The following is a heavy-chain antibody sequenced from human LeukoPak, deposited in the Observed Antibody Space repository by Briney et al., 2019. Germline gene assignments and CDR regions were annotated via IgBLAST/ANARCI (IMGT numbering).Heavy chain of an antibody. Sequence: SSETLSLTCTVSGGSISSYYWSWIRQPAGKGLEWIGRIYTSGSTNYNPSLKSRVTMSVDTSKNQFSLKLSSVTAADTAVYYCARVRGSDDYVWGSYRYPDYWGQGTLVTVSS. CDR3: ARVRGSDDYVWGSYRYPDY. CDR1: GGSISSYY. CDR2: IYTSGST. D-gene: IGHD3-16*02. V-gene: IGHV4-4*07. J-gene: IGHJ4*02.